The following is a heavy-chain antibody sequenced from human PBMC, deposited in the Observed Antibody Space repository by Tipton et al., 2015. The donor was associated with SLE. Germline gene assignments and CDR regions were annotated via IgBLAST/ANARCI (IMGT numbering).Heavy chain of an antibody. CDR1: GGSISSGSYY. CDR2: IYYSGST. J-gene: IGHJ4*02. Sequence: TLSLTCTVSGGSISSGSYYWGWIRQPPGKGLEWIGSIYYSGSTYYNPSLKSRVTISVDTSKNQFSLKLSSVTAADTAVYYCARTQGVWSGYYMDYWGQGTLVTVSS. V-gene: IGHV4-39*07. CDR3: ARTQGVWSGYYMDY. D-gene: IGHD3-3*01.